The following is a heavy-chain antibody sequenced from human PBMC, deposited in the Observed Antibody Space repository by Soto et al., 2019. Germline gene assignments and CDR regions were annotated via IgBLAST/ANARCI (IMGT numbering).Heavy chain of an antibody. Sequence: PSETLSLTCTVSGGSISSGNYYWSWVRQPPGKGLEWIGYIYYSGTTHYNPSLKSRLIISVDTSKNQFALKLISVTAADTAVYFCARHHSEYYNFWSGVDAFDIWGQGTMVTVSS. CDR1: GGSISSGNYY. J-gene: IGHJ3*02. D-gene: IGHD3-3*01. V-gene: IGHV4-30-4*01. CDR2: IYYSGTT. CDR3: ARHHSEYYNFWSGVDAFDI.